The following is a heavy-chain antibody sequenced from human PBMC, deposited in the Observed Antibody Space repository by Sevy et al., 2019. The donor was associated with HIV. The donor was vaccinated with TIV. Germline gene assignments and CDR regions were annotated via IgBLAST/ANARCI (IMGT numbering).Heavy chain of an antibody. D-gene: IGHD1-1*01. CDR2: ISSGGSIM. CDR1: EISFSDYY. V-gene: IGHV3-11*01. CDR3: TRVRYNYGSYYFDY. J-gene: IGHJ4*02. Sequence: GGSLRLSCAASEISFSDYYMSWIRQTPGKGLEWISYISSGGSIMYYADSVKGRFTISRDNARNSLYLQMNSLRAEDTAVYYCTRVRYNYGSYYFDYWGQGTLVTVSS.